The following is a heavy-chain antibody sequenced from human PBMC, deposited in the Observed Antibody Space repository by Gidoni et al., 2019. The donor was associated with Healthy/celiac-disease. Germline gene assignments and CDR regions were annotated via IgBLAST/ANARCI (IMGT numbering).Heavy chain of an antibody. J-gene: IGHJ3*02. Sequence: EVQLVESGGGLVKPGGSLRLSCAAFGFTFSSYSMNWVRQAPGKGLEGVSSISSSSSYIYYADSVKGRFTISRDNAKNSLYLQMNSLRAEDTAVYYCARDKGGSGWYGLGAFDIWGQGTMVTVSS. V-gene: IGHV3-21*01. CDR3: ARDKGGSGWYGLGAFDI. CDR1: GFTFSSYS. D-gene: IGHD6-19*01. CDR2: ISSSSSYI.